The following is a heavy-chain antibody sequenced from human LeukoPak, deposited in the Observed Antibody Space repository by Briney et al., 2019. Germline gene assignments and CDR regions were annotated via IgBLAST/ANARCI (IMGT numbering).Heavy chain of an antibody. V-gene: IGHV3-30*18. Sequence: GGSLRLSCAASGFTFSTYGLHWVRQAPGKGLEWVAVISYDGSNKYYADSVKGRFTISRDNSKNTLYLQMNSLRAEDTAVYYCAKDKRITMIAVVPDAFDIWGQGTMVTVSS. CDR2: ISYDGSNK. J-gene: IGHJ3*02. CDR1: GFTFSTYG. CDR3: AKDKRITMIAVVPDAFDI. D-gene: IGHD3-22*01.